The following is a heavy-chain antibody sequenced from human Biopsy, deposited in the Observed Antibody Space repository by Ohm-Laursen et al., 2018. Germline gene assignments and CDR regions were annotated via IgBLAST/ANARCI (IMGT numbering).Heavy chain of an antibody. D-gene: IGHD2-8*01. Sequence: GPLRLSCTASGFTFSGFSMNWVRQAPGKGLEWVSSISASGNHIYYTDSVKGRFTVSRDNGKNSVYLQMNSLRVEDTAVYYCARDGEAKYCKHGVCPSDFWGQGTLVTVSS. CDR2: ISASGNHI. CDR1: GFTFSGFS. V-gene: IGHV3-21*01. CDR3: ARDGEAKYCKHGVCPSDF. J-gene: IGHJ4*02.